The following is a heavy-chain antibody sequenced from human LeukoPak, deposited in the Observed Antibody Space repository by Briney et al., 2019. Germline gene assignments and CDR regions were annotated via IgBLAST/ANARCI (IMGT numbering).Heavy chain of an antibody. D-gene: IGHD3-22*01. CDR3: AKAHSYDSSGYNPYYYYYGMDV. J-gene: IGHJ6*02. Sequence: PGGSLRLSCVAFGFTFSTCPMYWVRQAPGKGLELVSSINSNGGRTYYADSMKGRFTISRDNSKNALYLQMDSLRAENTAVYYCAKAHSYDSSGYNPYYYYYGMDVWGQGTTVTVSS. CDR1: GFTFSTCP. V-gene: IGHV3-64*02. CDR2: INSNGGRT.